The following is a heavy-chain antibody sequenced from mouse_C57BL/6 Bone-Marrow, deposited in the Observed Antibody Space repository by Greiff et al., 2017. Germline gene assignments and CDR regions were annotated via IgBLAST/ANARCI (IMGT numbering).Heavy chain of an antibody. CDR1: GFSLSTSGMG. Sequence: QVTLKVSGPGILQSSQTLSLTCSFSGFSLSTSGMGVSWIRQPSGKGLEWLAHIYWDDDKRYNPSLKSRLTISKDTSRNQVFLKITSVDTADTATYYCARRDDDYGYFDVWGTGTTVTVSS. CDR2: IYWDDDK. CDR3: ARRDDDYGYFDV. V-gene: IGHV8-12*01. D-gene: IGHD2-4*01. J-gene: IGHJ1*03.